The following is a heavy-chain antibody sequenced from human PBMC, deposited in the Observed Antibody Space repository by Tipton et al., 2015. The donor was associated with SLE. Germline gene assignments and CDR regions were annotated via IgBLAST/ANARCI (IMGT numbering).Heavy chain of an antibody. V-gene: IGHV5-51*03. J-gene: IGHJ3*02. CDR3: ARRRGSRYSFDI. CDR2: IYPGDSDT. Sequence: VQLVQSGAEVKKPGESLKISCEVSGYSSTNYWIAWVRQMPGKGLEWMGIIYPGDSDTRYSPSFQGQVTISTDKSISTAYLQWSSLKASDTAMYYCARRRGSRYSFDIWGQGTMVTVSS. D-gene: IGHD2-15*01. CDR1: GYSSTNYW.